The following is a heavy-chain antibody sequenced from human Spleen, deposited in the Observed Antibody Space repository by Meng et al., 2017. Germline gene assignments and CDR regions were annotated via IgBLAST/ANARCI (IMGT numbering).Heavy chain of an antibody. D-gene: IGHD1-26*01. CDR3: AREPPVVGTTWTDAFDI. CDR1: GGTFSSYA. CDR2: ISAYNGNT. Sequence: ASVKVSCKASGGTFSSYAISWVRQAPGQGLEWMGWISAYNGNTNYAQKLQGRVNMTTDTSTSTAYMELRSLRSDDTAVYYCAREPPVVGTTWTDAFDIWGQGTMVTVSS. V-gene: IGHV1-18*01. J-gene: IGHJ3*02.